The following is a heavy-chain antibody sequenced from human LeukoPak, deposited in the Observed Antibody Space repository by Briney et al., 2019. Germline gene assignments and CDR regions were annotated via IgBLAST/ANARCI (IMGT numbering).Heavy chain of an antibody. CDR1: GFTFSSYS. CDR3: ARDLAYCGGDCLGWFDP. CDR2: ISSSSSYI. V-gene: IGHV3-21*01. J-gene: IGHJ5*02. Sequence: GGSLRLSCAASGFTFSSYSMNWVRQAPGKGLEWVSSISSSSSYIYYADSVKGRFTISRDNAKNSLCLQMNSLRAEDTAVYYCARDLAYCGGDCLGWFDPWGQGTLVTVSS. D-gene: IGHD2-21*02.